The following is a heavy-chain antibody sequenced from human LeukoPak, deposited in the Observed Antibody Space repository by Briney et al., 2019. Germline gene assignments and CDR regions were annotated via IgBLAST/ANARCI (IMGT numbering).Heavy chain of an antibody. CDR1: GGSISSSSYY. CDR3: ARVVLGSGYYPDY. Sequence: PETLSLTCTVSGGSISSSSYYWGWIRQPPGKGLEWIGSIYYSGSTYYNPSLKSRVTISVDTSKNQFSLKLSSVTAADTALYYCARVVLGSGYYPDYWGQGTLVTVSS. J-gene: IGHJ4*02. V-gene: IGHV4-39*07. CDR2: IYYSGST. D-gene: IGHD3-22*01.